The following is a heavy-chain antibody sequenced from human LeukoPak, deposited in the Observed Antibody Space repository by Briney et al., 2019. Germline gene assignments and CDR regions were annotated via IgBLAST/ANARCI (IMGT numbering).Heavy chain of an antibody. Sequence: SETLSLTCTVSGTSISRSGYYWSWIRQPPGKGLEWIGEINHSGSTNYNPSLKSRVTISVDTSKNQFSLKLSSVTAADTAVYYCAEGYSSSSGPLLWGQGTLVTVSS. CDR3: AEGYSSSSGPLL. CDR2: INHSGST. J-gene: IGHJ4*02. CDR1: GTSISRSGYY. V-gene: IGHV4-34*01. D-gene: IGHD6-6*01.